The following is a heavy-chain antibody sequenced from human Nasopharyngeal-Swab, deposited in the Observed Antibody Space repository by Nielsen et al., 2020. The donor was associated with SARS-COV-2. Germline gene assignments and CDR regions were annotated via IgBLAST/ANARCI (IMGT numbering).Heavy chain of an antibody. V-gene: IGHV3-48*02. J-gene: IGHJ4*02. CDR3: ARDQGQRYYYDRSGLFDY. Sequence: GESLKISCAASGFTFSSYSMNWVRQAPGKGLEWVSYISSISSTIYYADSVKGRFTISRDNAKNSLYLQMNSLRDEDTAVYYCARDQGQRYYYDRSGLFDYWGQGTLVTVSS. CDR1: GFTFSSYS. D-gene: IGHD3-22*01. CDR2: ISSISSTI.